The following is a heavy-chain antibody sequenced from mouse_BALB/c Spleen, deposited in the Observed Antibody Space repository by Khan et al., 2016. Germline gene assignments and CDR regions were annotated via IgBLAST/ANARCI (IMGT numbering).Heavy chain of an antibody. CDR1: GYSFTDYN. V-gene: IGHV1-39*01. CDR2: IDPYFGST. Sequence: VQLQQSGPEVEKPGASVKISCKASGYSFTDYNMNWVKQSNGKSLEWIGNIDPYFGSTSYNQKFKGKATLTVDKSSSTAYMQLKRLASEDSSDYSCAREGGNYVWFAYWGQGTLVTVSA. J-gene: IGHJ3*01. CDR3: AREGGNYVWFAY. D-gene: IGHD2-1*01.